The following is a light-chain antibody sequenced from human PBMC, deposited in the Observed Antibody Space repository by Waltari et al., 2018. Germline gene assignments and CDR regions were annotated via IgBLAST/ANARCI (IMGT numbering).Light chain of an antibody. CDR2: YID. CDR3: ALYVHSGLWI. J-gene: IGLJ2*01. Sequence: QTVVTQEPSFSVSPGGTVTLTCGLNSGSVSATNLPSWYQQTPGQPPRALMYYIDSRTSGVPNRFSGSIIGDKAALTITGAQADDESDYYCALYVHSGLWIFGGGTRLTVL. V-gene: IGLV8-61*01. CDR1: SGSVSATNL.